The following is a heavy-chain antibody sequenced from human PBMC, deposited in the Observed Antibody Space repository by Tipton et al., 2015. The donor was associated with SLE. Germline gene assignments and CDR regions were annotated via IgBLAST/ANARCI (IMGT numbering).Heavy chain of an antibody. CDR2: IYSGGST. Sequence: GSLRLSCAASGFTFSSYAMSWVRQAPGKGLEWVSVIYSGGSTYYADSVKGRFTISRDNSKNTLYLQMNSLRAEDTAVYYCAKDSRPSPRSSWGQGTLVTVS. V-gene: IGHV3-23*03. J-gene: IGHJ5*02. D-gene: IGHD1-26*01. CDR1: GFTFSSYA. CDR3: AKDSRPSPRSS.